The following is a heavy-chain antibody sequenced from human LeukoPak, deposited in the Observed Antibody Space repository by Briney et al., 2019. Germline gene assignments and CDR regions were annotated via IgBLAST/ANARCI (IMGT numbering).Heavy chain of an antibody. Sequence: ASVKVSCKASGGTFSSYAISWGRQAPGQGLEWMGGIIPIFGTANYAQKVQGRVTITTDESTSTAYMELSSLRSEDTAVYYCAGDHVCSGGSCYSRYYYYYMDVWGKGTTVTVSS. CDR1: GGTFSSYA. CDR3: AGDHVCSGGSCYSRYYYYYMDV. D-gene: IGHD2-15*01. J-gene: IGHJ6*03. V-gene: IGHV1-69*05. CDR2: IIPIFGTA.